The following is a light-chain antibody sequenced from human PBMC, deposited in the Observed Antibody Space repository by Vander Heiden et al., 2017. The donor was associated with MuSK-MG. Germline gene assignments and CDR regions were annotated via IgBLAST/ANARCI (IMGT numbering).Light chain of an antibody. V-gene: IGLV2-11*01. CDR1: SSDVGGYNY. CDR2: DVS. J-gene: IGLJ3*02. CDR3: CSDAGSYTFV. Sequence: QSALTQPRSVSGSPGQSVTISCTGTSSDVGGYNYVSWYQQHPGNAPKLMIYDVSKRPSGVPDRFSGSKSGNTASLTISGLQAEDEADYYCCSDAGSYTFVFGGGTKLTVL.